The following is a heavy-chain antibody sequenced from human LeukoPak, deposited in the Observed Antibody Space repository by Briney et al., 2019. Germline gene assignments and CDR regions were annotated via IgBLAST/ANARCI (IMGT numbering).Heavy chain of an antibody. V-gene: IGHV4-4*02. CDR2: IYHSGST. Sequence: GSLRLSCAASGFTFSSYAMSWVRQPPGKGLEWIGEIYHSGSTNYNPSLKSRVTISVDKSKNQFSLKLSSVTAADTAVYYCASISSSWYSDYWGQGTLVTVSS. CDR1: GFTFSSYAM. D-gene: IGHD6-13*01. CDR3: ASISSSWYSDY. J-gene: IGHJ4*02.